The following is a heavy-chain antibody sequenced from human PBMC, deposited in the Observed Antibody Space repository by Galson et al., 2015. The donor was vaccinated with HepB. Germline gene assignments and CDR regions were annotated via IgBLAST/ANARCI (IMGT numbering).Heavy chain of an antibody. J-gene: IGHJ4*02. CDR2: ITPSGDNT. V-gene: IGHV3-23*01. CDR1: GFTFSYYA. CDR3: AKVFPEKTSGWYRQALYYFDS. Sequence: SLRLSCAASGFTFSYYAMSWVRQAPGEGLEWVSAITPSGDNTSPADSMRVRFTISRDNSKNTLFLQMNSLRADDTAIYFCAKVFPEKTSGWYRQALYYFDSWGQGTRVTVSS. D-gene: IGHD6-19*01.